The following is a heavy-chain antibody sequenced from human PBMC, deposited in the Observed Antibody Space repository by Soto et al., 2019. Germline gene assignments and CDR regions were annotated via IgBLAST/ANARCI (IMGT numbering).Heavy chain of an antibody. CDR2: ISGSGGST. Sequence: GGSLRLSCAASGFTFSSYAMSWVRQAPGKGLEWVSAISGSGGSTYYADSVKGRFTISRDNTKNSLYLQMDSLRAEDTGVYYCAREWSSSWSSYFDYWGLGTLVTVSS. CDR1: GFTFSSYA. CDR3: AREWSSSWSSYFDY. J-gene: IGHJ4*02. V-gene: IGHV3-23*01. D-gene: IGHD6-13*01.